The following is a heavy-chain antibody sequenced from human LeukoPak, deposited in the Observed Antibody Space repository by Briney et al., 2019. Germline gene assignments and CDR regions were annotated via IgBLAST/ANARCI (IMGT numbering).Heavy chain of an antibody. CDR3: AKDKHWSFDY. CDR1: GFTFSSNW. V-gene: IGHV3-7*01. D-gene: IGHD2-8*02. J-gene: IGHJ4*02. Sequence: GGSLRLSCEASGFTFSSNWMNWVRQAPGEGLEWVAKIKEDGSQKYHADSVKGRFTISRDNAKNSLYLQMNSLRAEDTAMYYCAKDKHWSFDYWGQGTLVTVSS. CDR2: IKEDGSQK.